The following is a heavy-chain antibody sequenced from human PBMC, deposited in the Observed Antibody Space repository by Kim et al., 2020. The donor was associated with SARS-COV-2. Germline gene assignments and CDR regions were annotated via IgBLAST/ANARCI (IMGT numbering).Heavy chain of an antibody. CDR1: GGSFSGYY. CDR2: INHSGST. Sequence: SETLSLTCAVYGGSFSGYYWSWIRQPPGKGLEWIGEINHSGSTNYNPSLKSRVTISVDTSKNQFSLKLSSVTAADTAVYYCARVGYYGDSRRRYYYYYMDVWGKGTTVTVSS. CDR3: ARVGYYGDSRRRYYYYYMDV. D-gene: IGHD4-17*01. V-gene: IGHV4-34*01. J-gene: IGHJ6*03.